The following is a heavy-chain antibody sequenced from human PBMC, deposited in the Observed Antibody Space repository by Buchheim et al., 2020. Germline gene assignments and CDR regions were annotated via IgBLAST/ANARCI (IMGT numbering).Heavy chain of an antibody. CDR1: GFTFSTSS. J-gene: IGHJ4*02. CDR2: ITSSGSHI. V-gene: IGHV3-21*01. CDR3: ARVSDGTGTRPIDY. Sequence: EVQVVESGGGLVKPGGSLRLSCAASGFTFSTSSVCWVRQAPGKGPEWVSFITSSGSHIYYADSVKGRFTISRDNAKNSLYLQMNSLRVEDTAVYYCARVSDGTGTRPIDYWGQGTL. D-gene: IGHD3-10*01.